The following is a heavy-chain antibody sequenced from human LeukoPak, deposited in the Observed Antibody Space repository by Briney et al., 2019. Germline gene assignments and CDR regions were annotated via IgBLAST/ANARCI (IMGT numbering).Heavy chain of an antibody. Sequence: GGSLRLSCAASGFTFSSYAMSWVRQAPGKGLEWVSAISGSGGSTYYADSVKGRFTISRDNSKNTLYLQMNSLRAEDTAVYYCAKLSTVTTSPRAYYYYYYGMDVWSQGTTVTVSS. CDR2: ISGSGGST. J-gene: IGHJ6*02. D-gene: IGHD4-17*01. CDR1: GFTFSSYA. V-gene: IGHV3-23*01. CDR3: AKLSTVTTSPRAYYYYYYGMDV.